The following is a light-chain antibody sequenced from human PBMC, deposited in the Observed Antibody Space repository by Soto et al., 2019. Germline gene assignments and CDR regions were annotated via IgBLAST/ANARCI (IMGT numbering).Light chain of an antibody. J-gene: IGKJ1*01. V-gene: IGKV3-20*01. CDR2: GAS. CDR3: QQYGSFKWT. CDR1: HSVTSSY. Sequence: EIVLTQSPGTLSLSPEERATLSCRASHSVTSSYLAWYQQKPGQSPRLLIYGASSRATGIPDRFSGSGSGTDFTLTISRLEPEDFAVYYCQQYGSFKWTFGQGTKVEI.